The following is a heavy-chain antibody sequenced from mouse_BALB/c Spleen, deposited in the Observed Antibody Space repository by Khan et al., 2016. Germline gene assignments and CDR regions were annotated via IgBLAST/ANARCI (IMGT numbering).Heavy chain of an antibody. CDR2: IYPGDGDT. CDR3: ASYGKVYYCDF. Sequence: VQLQESGAELARPGASVKLSCKASGYTFTSYWMQWVKQRPGQGLEWIGAIYPGDGDTRYTKKFKGKATLTADKSSSPAYMQLSSLASEDSAAYYCASYGKVYYCDFWGQCTTLTVSS. J-gene: IGHJ2*01. CDR1: GYTFTSYW. V-gene: IGHV1-87*01. D-gene: IGHD2-1*01.